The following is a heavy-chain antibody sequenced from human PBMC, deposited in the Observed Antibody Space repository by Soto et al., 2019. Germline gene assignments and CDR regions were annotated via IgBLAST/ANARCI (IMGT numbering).Heavy chain of an antibody. CDR3: ARTTPRTLYSSSWYYPYYYCYGMDV. CDR2: IYPCDSDT. CDR1: GYSFTSYW. D-gene: IGHD6-13*01. Sequence: GESLKISCKGSGYSFTSYWIGWVRQMPGKGLEWMGIIYPCDSDTRYSPSFQGQVTISADKSISTAYLQWSSLKASDTAMYSCARTTPRTLYSSSWYYPYYYCYGMDVWGQGTTVTVSS. J-gene: IGHJ6*02. V-gene: IGHV5-51*01.